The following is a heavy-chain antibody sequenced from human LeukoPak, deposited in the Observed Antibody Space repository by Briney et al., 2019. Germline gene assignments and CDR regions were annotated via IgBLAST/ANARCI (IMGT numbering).Heavy chain of an antibody. CDR3: ARERVAAYYGMDV. J-gene: IGHJ6*02. CDR1: GFTFSSYA. Sequence: GRSLRLFCAASGFTFSSYAMHWVRQAPGKGLEWVTCISYDGSNKYYADSVKGRFTISRDNSKNTLFLQMNSLRAEDTAVYYCARERVAAYYGMDVWGQGTTVTVSS. D-gene: IGHD2-15*01. V-gene: IGHV3-30-3*01. CDR2: ISYDGSNK.